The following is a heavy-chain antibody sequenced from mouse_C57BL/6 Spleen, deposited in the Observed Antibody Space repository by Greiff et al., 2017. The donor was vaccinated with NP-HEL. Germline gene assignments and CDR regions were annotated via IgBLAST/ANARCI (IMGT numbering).Heavy chain of an antibody. J-gene: IGHJ2*01. CDR1: GYTFTDYY. V-gene: IGHV1-26*01. Sequence: VQLQQSGPELVKPGASVKISCKASGYTFTDYYMNWVKQSHGKSLEWIGDINPNNGGTSYNQKFKGKATLTVDKSSSTAYMELRSLTSEDSAVYYCARSYDGYSYFDYWGQGTTLTVSS. D-gene: IGHD2-3*01. CDR2: INPNNGGT. CDR3: ARSYDGYSYFDY.